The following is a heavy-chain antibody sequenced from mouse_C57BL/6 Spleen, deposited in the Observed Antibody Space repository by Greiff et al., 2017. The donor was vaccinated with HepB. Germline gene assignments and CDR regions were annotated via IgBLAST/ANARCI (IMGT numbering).Heavy chain of an antibody. CDR2: INSDGGST. V-gene: IGHV5-2*01. CDR3: ARRGDYYGSGWYFDV. CDR1: EYEFPSHD. D-gene: IGHD1-1*01. Sequence: EVKLVESGGGLVQPGESLKLSCESNEYEFPSHDMSWVRKTPEKRLELVAAINSDGGSTYYPDTMERRFIISRDNTKKTLYLQMSSLRSEDTALYYCARRGDYYGSGWYFDVWGTGTTVTVSS. J-gene: IGHJ1*03.